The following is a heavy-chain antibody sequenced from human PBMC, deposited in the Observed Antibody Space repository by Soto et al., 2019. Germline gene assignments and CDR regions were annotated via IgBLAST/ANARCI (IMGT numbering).Heavy chain of an antibody. CDR3: ARGDGYFGSGSTSYFDN. CDR1: GYTFSSYY. J-gene: IGHJ4*02. V-gene: IGHV1-46*01. CDR2: IDPSGDTT. D-gene: IGHD3-10*01. Sequence: QVQLVQSGAEVKKPGASVKVSCKASGYTFSSYYMHWVRQAPGHGLEWTGIIDPSGDTTTYPQNYQGRVTMTRDTSSSTLYLELSSLRSEDTAVYYCARGDGYFGSGSTSYFDNWGQGTLVTFSS.